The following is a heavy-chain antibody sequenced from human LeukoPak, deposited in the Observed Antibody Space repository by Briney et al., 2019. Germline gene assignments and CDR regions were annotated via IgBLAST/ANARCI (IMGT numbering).Heavy chain of an antibody. CDR1: GFTFSSYG. CDR2: ISYDGSNT. V-gene: IGHV3-30*03. J-gene: IGHJ4*02. CDR3: ARDVNHDRFRGFYFDH. D-gene: IGHD3-10*01. Sequence: GGSLRLSCAASGFTFSSYGMHWVRQAPGKGLEWVAVISYDGSNTYYADSVKGRFTISRDNSKNMLYLQMNSLRAEDTAVYYCARDVNHDRFRGFYFDHWGQGTLVTVSS.